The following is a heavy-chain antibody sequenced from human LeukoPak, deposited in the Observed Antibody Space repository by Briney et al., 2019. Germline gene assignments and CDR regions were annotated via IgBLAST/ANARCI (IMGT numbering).Heavy chain of an antibody. J-gene: IGHJ6*02. CDR1: GYNFISYY. V-gene: IGHV1-46*01. CDR2: INPSGGST. Sequence: ASVKVSCKASGYNFISYYMHWVRQAPGQGLEWMGIINPSGGSTSYAQKFHDRVTMTRDTSTSTVYMELSSLKSEDTAVYYCAREDVVLVDAVRYYYYGMDVWGQGTTVTVSS. CDR3: AREDVVLVDAVRYYYYGMDV. D-gene: IGHD2-8*01.